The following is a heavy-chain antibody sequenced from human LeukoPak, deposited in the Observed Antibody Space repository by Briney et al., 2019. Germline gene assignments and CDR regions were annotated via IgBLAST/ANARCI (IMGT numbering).Heavy chain of an antibody. CDR3: ARDIYYDFWSGYYRDHYYYGMDV. J-gene: IGHJ6*02. V-gene: IGHV3-11*04. D-gene: IGHD3-3*01. CDR2: ISSSGSTI. CDR1: GFTFSDYY. Sequence: GGSLRLSCAASGFTFSDYYMSWIRQAPGKGLEWVSYISSSGSTIYYADSVKGRFTISRDNAKNSLYLQMNSLRAEDTAVYYCARDIYYDFWSGYYRDHYYYGMDVWGQGTTVTVSS.